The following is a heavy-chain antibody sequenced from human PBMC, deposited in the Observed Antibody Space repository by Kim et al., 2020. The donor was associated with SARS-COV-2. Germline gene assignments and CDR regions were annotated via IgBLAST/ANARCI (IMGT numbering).Heavy chain of an antibody. CDR2: ITSDGST. Sequence: GGSLRLSCAASGFTFSSYAISWVRQAPGKGLEWVSAITSDGSTYFADSVKGRFTISRDNSKNTLYLQMNSLRAEDTAVYFCAKHRGSYSYGYPDYWGQGT. V-gene: IGHV3-23*01. J-gene: IGHJ4*02. CDR3: AKHRGSYSYGYPDY. D-gene: IGHD5-18*01. CDR1: GFTFSSYA.